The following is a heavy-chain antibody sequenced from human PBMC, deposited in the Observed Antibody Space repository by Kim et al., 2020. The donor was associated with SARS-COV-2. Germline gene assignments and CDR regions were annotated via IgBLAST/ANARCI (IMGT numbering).Heavy chain of an antibody. Sequence: GGSLRLSCAASGFTFSSYGMHWVRKAQGKGLGGGAVIGYEGRNKYNPASVRGRFTTSGDNSKKTLYLQINTLGAEDPAVYTWPRFLSYYGMKVGGQGTPV. CDR3: PRFLSYYGMKV. J-gene: IGHJ6*02. V-gene: IGHV3-33*01. CDR1: GFTFSSYG. CDR2: IGYEGRNK.